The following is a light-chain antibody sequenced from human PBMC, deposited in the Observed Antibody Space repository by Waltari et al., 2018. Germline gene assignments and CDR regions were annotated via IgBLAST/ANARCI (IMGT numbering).Light chain of an antibody. CDR1: NIGSKS. CDR3: QVWDSSSDHRV. V-gene: IGLV3-21*02. Sequence: SYVLPLPPSLSLAPVHPACIPCGGNNIGSKSVYWYQQKPGQAPVLVVYHHSDRPSGIPERFSGSNSGNTATLTISRVEAGDEADYYCQVWDSSSDHRVFGGGTKLTVL. CDR2: HHS. J-gene: IGLJ3*02.